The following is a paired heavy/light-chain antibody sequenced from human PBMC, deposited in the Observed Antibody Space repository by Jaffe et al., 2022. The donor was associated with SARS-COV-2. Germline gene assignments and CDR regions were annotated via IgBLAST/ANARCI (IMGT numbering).Light chain of an antibody. CDR2: KAS. CDR1: QSISSW. V-gene: IGKV1-5*03. CDR3: QQYNSNSN. J-gene: IGKJ4*01. Sequence: DIQMTQSPSTLSASVGDRVTITCRASQSISSWLAWYQQKPGKAPKLLIYKASSLESGVPSRFSGSGSGTEFTLTISSLQPDDFATYYCQQYNSNSNFGGGTKVEIK.
Heavy chain of an antibody. CDR2: ASGSGAST. J-gene: IGHJ4*02. D-gene: IGHD3-3*01. V-gene: IGHV3-23*01. CDR1: GFIFSSYA. Sequence: EVQLLESGGGLIQPGGSLRLSCAGSGFIFSSYAMSWVRQAPGKGLEWVSAASGSGASTFYANSVKGRFTISRDNSRNTLYLDMSSLRAEDTAVYYCAKCYGFWSDLTRQLDYWGQGTLVTVSS. CDR3: AKCYGFWSDLTRQLDY.